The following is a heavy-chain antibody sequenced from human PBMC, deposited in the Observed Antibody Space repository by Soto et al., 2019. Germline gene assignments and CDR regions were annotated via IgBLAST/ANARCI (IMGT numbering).Heavy chain of an antibody. D-gene: IGHD4-17*01. V-gene: IGHV3-30*03. Sequence: GGSLRLSCAASGFTFSSYGMHWVRQAPGKGPEWVAVISYDGSNKYYADSVKGRFTISRDNSKNTLYLQMNSLRAEDTAVYYCAHLDGLMTTVTYYYYYGMDVWGQGTTVTVSS. CDR3: AHLDGLMTTVTYYYYYGMDV. CDR1: GFTFSSYG. CDR2: ISYDGSNK. J-gene: IGHJ6*02.